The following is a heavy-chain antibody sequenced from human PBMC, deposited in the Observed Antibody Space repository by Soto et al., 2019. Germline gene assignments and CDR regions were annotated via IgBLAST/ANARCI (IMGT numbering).Heavy chain of an antibody. Sequence: SETLSPTCTVSGGSITSSSYYCGWIRQPPGKGLEWIGSIYYSGSTYYNPSLKSRVTISVDTSKNQFSLKLSSVTAADTAVYYCARRGGYSYGPPSDYFDYWGQGTLVTVSS. CDR2: IYYSGST. CDR1: GGSITSSSYY. D-gene: IGHD5-18*01. CDR3: ARRGGYSYGPPSDYFDY. J-gene: IGHJ4*02. V-gene: IGHV4-39*01.